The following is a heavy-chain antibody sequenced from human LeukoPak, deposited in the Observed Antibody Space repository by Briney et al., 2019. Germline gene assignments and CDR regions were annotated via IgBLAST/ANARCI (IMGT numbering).Heavy chain of an antibody. J-gene: IGHJ6*03. CDR2: IYYSGST. Sequence: PSETLSLTCNVSGGSISSYYWSWIRQPPGKGLEWIGYIYYSGSTNYNPSLKSRVTISVDTSKNQFSLKVTSVTAADTAVYYCARMGPPLRGVRYYYYMDVWGKGTTVIVSS. D-gene: IGHD3-10*01. V-gene: IGHV4-59*01. CDR3: ARMGPPLRGVRYYYYMDV. CDR1: GGSISSYY.